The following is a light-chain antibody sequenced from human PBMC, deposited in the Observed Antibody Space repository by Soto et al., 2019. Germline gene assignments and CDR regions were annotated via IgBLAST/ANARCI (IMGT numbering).Light chain of an antibody. Sequence: QYALTQPASVSGSPGQSITISCTGTSSDVGGYNYVSWYQQHPGKAPKLMIYEVSNRPSGVSNRFSGSKSGNTASLTISGLQAEDEADYYCSSYTSSITLYVVGTWTKVTVL. CDR1: SSDVGGYNY. CDR2: EVS. CDR3: SSYTSSITLYV. J-gene: IGLJ1*01. V-gene: IGLV2-14*01.